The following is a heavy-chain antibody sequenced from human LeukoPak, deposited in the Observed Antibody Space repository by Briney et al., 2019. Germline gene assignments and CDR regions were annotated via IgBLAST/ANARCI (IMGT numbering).Heavy chain of an antibody. D-gene: IGHD3-10*01. J-gene: IGHJ4*02. CDR3: ARGYGSGFAY. V-gene: IGHV4-34*01. CDR1: GGSFSGYY. CDR2: INQSGST. Sequence: SETLSLTCAVSGGSFSGYYWSWIRQSPGKGLEWIGEINQSGSTNRNPSLKSRVTISVDTSKNQFSLKVSSVTAADTAVYYCARGYGSGFAYWGQGTLVTVSS.